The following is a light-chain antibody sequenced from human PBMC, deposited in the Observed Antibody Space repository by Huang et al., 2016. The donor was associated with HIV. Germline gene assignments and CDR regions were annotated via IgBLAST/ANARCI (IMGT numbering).Light chain of an antibody. CDR1: QTFRNRF. V-gene: IGKV3D-20*01. Sequence: EIVLKQSPAILYLSPGERATPSCGATQTFRNRFVACFQQKPGIAPRLLIYDASVRGTGSPDRFSGSGSGTDFTLTINRLEPEDFAVYYCQQYGDSSCSVGQGTKLQIK. J-gene: IGKJ2*01. CDR2: DAS. CDR3: QQYGDSSCS.